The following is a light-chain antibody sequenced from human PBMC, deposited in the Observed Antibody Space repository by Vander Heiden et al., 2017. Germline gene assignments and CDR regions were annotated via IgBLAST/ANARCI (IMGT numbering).Light chain of an antibody. CDR2: SNN. Sequence: QSVLTQPPSASGTPGQRATISCSGSSSNIGSNTVNWYQQLPGTAPKLRSYSNNQRPSGVPDRFSGSKSGTSAYLAISGLQSEDEADDDCAAWDDSLNGVGCGGVPNLT. J-gene: IGLJ2*01. V-gene: IGLV1-44*01. CDR1: SSNIGSNT. CDR3: AAWDDSLNGVG.